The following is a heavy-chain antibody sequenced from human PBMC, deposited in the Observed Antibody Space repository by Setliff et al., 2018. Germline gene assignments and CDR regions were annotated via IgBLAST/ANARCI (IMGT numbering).Heavy chain of an antibody. CDR3: ARDSRVTVNYNFWSGQLDN. V-gene: IGHV3-23*01. J-gene: IGHJ4*02. CDR2: ISGSDGRT. D-gene: IGHD3-3*01. Sequence: GGSLRLSCAASGFTFSSYAMSWVRQAPGKGLEWVSAISGSDGRTYYADSVKGRFTFSRDNSKSTLYLQMNSLRAGDTAVYFCARDSRVTVNYNFWSGQLDNWGQGALVTVSS. CDR1: GFTFSSYA.